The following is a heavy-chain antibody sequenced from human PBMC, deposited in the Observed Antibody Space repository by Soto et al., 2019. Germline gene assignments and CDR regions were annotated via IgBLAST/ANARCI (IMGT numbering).Heavy chain of an antibody. V-gene: IGHV3-23*01. D-gene: IGHD3-10*01. Sequence: EVQLLESGGGLVQPGGSLRLSCAASGFIFTNYAMSWVRQAPGKGLEWVSSIGRSGATYYADSVRVRFTISRDDSKNTLYLQLNSLRAEDTAVYNCAKNYFMDVWGKGTTVTVSS. CDR3: AKNYFMDV. CDR2: IGRSGAT. J-gene: IGHJ6*03. CDR1: GFIFTNYA.